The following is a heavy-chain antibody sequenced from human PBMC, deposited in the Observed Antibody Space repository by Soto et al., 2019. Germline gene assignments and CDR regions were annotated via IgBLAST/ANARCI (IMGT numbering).Heavy chain of an antibody. J-gene: IGHJ4*02. CDR2: VYYSGST. Sequence: KTSETLSLTCTVSGGSVSSGSYYWSWIRQPPGKGLEWIGHVYYSGSTNYNPSLKSRVTISVDTSKNQFSLKLSSVTAADTAVYYCARGGGAFDYWGQGTLVTVSS. D-gene: IGHD3-16*01. CDR1: GGSVSSGSYY. V-gene: IGHV4-61*01. CDR3: ARGGGAFDY.